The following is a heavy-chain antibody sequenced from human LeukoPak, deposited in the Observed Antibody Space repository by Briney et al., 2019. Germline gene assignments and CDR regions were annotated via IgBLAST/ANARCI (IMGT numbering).Heavy chain of an antibody. CDR1: GGSISSYY. CDR2: IYYSGST. J-gene: IGHJ4*02. D-gene: IGHD3-22*01. CDR3: ARTGPGGYYDSRYYFDY. V-gene: IGHV4-59*01. Sequence: SETLSLTCTVSGGSISSYYWSWIRQPPGKGLEWIGYIYYSGSTNCNPSLKSRVTISVDTSKNQFSLKLSSVTAADTAVYYCARTGPGGYYDSRYYFDYWGQGTLVTVSS.